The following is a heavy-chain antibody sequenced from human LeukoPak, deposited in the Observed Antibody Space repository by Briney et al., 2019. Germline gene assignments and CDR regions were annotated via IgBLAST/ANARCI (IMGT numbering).Heavy chain of an antibody. V-gene: IGHV4-4*07. Sequence: PSETLSLTCTVSGGSISSYYWSWIRQPAGKGLEWIGRIYTSGSTNYNPSLKGRVTMSVDTSKNQFSLKLTSVTAADTAVYYYARDLSHSGWYQEGYWGQGTLVTVSS. CDR3: ARDLSHSGWYQEGY. CDR2: IYTSGST. D-gene: IGHD6-19*01. CDR1: GGSISSYY. J-gene: IGHJ4*02.